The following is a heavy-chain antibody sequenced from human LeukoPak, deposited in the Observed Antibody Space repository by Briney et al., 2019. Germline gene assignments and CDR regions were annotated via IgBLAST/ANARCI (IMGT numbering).Heavy chain of an antibody. CDR3: ARAMGYCSSTSYLFFDY. V-gene: IGHV4-59*01. Sequence: SETLSLTCTVSGGSISSYYWSWIRQPPGKGLEWIGYIYYSGSTNYNPSLKSRVTISVDTSKNQFSLKLSSVTAADTAVYYCARAMGYCSSTSYLFFDYWGQGTLVTVSS. D-gene: IGHD2-2*01. CDR1: GGSISSYY. J-gene: IGHJ4*02. CDR2: IYYSGST.